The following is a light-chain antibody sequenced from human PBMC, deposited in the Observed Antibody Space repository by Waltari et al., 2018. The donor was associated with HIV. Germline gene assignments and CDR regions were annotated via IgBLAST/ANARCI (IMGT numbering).Light chain of an antibody. J-gene: IGLJ2*01. CDR1: SSDVGSYNL. V-gene: IGLV2-23*02. Sequence: QSALTQPASVSGSTGQSITISCTGTSSDVGSYNLVSWYQQHPGKAPKLIIYEVTKRPSGFSNRFSSSKSGNTASLTISGLQAEDEADYFCCSYAGSSTLVFGGGTKLTVL. CDR2: EVT. CDR3: CSYAGSSTLV.